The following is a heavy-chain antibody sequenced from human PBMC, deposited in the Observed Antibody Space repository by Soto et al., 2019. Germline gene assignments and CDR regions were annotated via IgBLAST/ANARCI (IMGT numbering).Heavy chain of an antibody. J-gene: IGHJ4*02. CDR2: ISSTTNYI. CDR3: ARESEDLTSNFDY. V-gene: IGHV3-21*06. CDR1: GFTFTRYS. Sequence: SLRLSCAASGFTFTRYSMNWVRQAPGKGLEWVSSISSTTNYIYYGDSMKGRFTISRDNAKNSLYLEMNSLRAEDTAVYYCARESEDLTSNFDYWGQGTLVTVS.